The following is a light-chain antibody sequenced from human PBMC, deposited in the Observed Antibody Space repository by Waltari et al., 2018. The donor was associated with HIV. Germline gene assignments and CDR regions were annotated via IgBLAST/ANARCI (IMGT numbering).Light chain of an antibody. V-gene: IGLV2-14*03. Sequence: QSALTQPASVSGSPGQSITISCTGTDNDVGDYNYVSWYQQHPGNAPKLLIYDVNKRPSGVSRLFFGYKSGNLASLTISGLQAEDEGDYFCSSYSSSTTSVIFGGGTMLTVL. CDR3: SSYSSSTTSVI. CDR1: DNDVGDYNY. J-gene: IGLJ2*01. CDR2: DVN.